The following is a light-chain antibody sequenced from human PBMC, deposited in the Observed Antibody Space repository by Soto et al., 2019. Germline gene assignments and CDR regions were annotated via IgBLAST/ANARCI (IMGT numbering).Light chain of an antibody. J-gene: IGLJ7*01. CDR1: SSNIGSNY. V-gene: IGLV1-47*01. Sequence: QLVLTQPPSASGTPGQRVTISCSGSSSNIGSNYGYWYQQLPGTAPKLLIYRNNQRPSGVPDRFSGSKSGTSASLAISGLRSEDEADYYCAAWDDSLSGPVFGGGTQLTVL. CDR3: AAWDDSLSGPV. CDR2: RNN.